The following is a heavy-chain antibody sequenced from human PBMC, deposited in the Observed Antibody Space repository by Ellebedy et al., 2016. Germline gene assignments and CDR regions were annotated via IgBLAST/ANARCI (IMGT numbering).Heavy chain of an antibody. Sequence: SETLSLXXAVYGGSFSGYYWSWIRQPPGKGLEWIGEINHSGSTNYNPSLKSRVTISVDTSKNQFSLKLSSVTAADTAVYYCARGLRKVRGVILDYWGQGTLVTVSS. J-gene: IGHJ4*02. CDR1: GGSFSGYY. V-gene: IGHV4-34*01. CDR3: ARGLRKVRGVILDY. CDR2: INHSGST. D-gene: IGHD3-10*01.